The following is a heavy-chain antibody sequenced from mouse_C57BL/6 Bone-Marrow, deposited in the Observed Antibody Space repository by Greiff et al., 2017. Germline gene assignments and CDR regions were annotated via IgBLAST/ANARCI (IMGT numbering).Heavy chain of an antibody. J-gene: IGHJ1*03. D-gene: IGHD1-1*01. CDR3: ESPDYYGSSYGYFDV. CDR2: INPSSGYT. CDR1: GYTFTSYW. Sequence: VQLQQSGAELAKPGASVKLSCKASGYTFTSYWMHWVKQRPGQGLEWIGYINPSSGYTKYNQKFKDKATLTADKSSSTAYMQLSSLTYEDPAVYYCESPDYYGSSYGYFDVWGTGTTVTVSS. V-gene: IGHV1-7*01.